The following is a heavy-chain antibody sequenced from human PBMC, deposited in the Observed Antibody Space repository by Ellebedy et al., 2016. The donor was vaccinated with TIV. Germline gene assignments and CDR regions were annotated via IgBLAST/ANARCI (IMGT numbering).Heavy chain of an antibody. J-gene: IGHJ4*02. CDR3: AQTRDYDFWSGYEGPLDY. CDR1: GSTLTGYY. D-gene: IGHD3-3*01. V-gene: IGHV1-2*02. Sequence: ASVKVSXKASGSTLTGYYIHWVRQAPGQGLEWMGWIDPNSGGTNYQQKFKGRLTMTRDTSISTAYMELSGLRSDDTAVYYCAQTRDYDFWSGYEGPLDYWGQGTLVTVSS. CDR2: IDPNSGGT.